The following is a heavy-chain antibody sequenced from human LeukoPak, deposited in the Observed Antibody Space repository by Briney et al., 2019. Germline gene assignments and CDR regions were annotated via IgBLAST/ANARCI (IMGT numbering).Heavy chain of an antibody. CDR2: INHNGNVN. CDR1: GFTFSSYW. Sequence: GGSLRLSCAASGFTFSSYWMNWARQAPGKGQEWVASINHNGNVNYYVDSVKGRFTISRDNAKNSLYLQMNSLRAEDTAVYYCAKGSRFFDYWGQGTLVTVSS. V-gene: IGHV3-7*03. J-gene: IGHJ4*02. CDR3: AKGSRFFDY. D-gene: IGHD3-3*01.